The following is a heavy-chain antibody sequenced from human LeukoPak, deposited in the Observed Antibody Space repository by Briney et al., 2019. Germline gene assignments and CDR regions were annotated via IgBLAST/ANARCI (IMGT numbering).Heavy chain of an antibody. CDR1: GGSISSGGYS. V-gene: IGHV4-30-2*01. CDR2: IYHSGST. Sequence: LSLTCAASGGSISSGGYSWSWIRQPPGKGLEWIGYIYHSGSTYYNPSLKSRVTISVDRSKNQFSLKLSSVTAADTAVYYCASYSSGYYYGTETAEYFQHWGQGTLVTVSS. J-gene: IGHJ1*01. D-gene: IGHD3-22*01. CDR3: ASYSSGYYYGTETAEYFQH.